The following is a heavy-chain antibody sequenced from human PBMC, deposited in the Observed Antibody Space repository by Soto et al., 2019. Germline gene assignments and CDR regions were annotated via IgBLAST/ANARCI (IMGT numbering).Heavy chain of an antibody. V-gene: IGHV3-23*01. D-gene: IGHD6-19*01. Sequence: GKGLEWVSAISGSGTTTYYADSVKGRFTFSRDNSKNMLYLQMNSLRAEDTAVYFYANPQLRVHLTLWDYWVQGTLVT. J-gene: IGHJ4*02. CDR2: ISGSGTTT. CDR3: ANPQLRVHLTLWDY.